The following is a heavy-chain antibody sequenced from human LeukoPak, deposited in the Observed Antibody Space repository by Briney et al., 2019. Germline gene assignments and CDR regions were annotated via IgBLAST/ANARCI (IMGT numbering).Heavy chain of an antibody. Sequence: GGSLRLSCAAYGFTFSSYEMNWVRQAPGRGLEWVSYISSSGSTIYYADSVKGRFTISRDNAKNSLYLQMNSLRAEDTAVYYCAELGITMIGGVWGKGTTVTISS. CDR1: GFTFSSYE. CDR2: ISSSGSTI. CDR3: AELGITMIGGV. V-gene: IGHV3-48*03. J-gene: IGHJ6*04. D-gene: IGHD3-10*02.